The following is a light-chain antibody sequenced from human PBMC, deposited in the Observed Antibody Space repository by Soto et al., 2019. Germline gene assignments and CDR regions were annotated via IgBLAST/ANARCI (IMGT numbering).Light chain of an antibody. V-gene: IGKV1-9*01. CDR1: QGISGY. Sequence: IQFPPSPSSLSASVGDRVAIPCRASQGISGYLAWYQQKPGKAPKLLIYAASTLQSGVPSRFSASGSGTDFTLTISSLQPEDFATYYCQQDLRPPLTFGPGTKVDIK. CDR2: AAS. CDR3: QQDLRPPLT. J-gene: IGKJ3*01.